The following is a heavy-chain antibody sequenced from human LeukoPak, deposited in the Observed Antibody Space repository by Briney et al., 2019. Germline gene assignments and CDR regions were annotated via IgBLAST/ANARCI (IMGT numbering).Heavy chain of an antibody. Sequence: GGSLRLSCAASGFTFNNYGMHWVRQAPGKGLEWVAFIRYNGNNQYYADSVKGRFTISRDNSKNTLYLQMNSLRAEDTAVYYCAREEMYYDSSGYYSNFDYWGQGTLVTVSS. CDR1: GFTFNNYG. J-gene: IGHJ4*02. CDR2: IRYNGNNQ. V-gene: IGHV3-30*02. CDR3: AREEMYYDSSGYYSNFDY. D-gene: IGHD3-22*01.